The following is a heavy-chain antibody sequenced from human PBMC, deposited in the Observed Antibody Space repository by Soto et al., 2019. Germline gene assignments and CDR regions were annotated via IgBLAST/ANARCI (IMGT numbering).Heavy chain of an antibody. D-gene: IGHD3-22*01. J-gene: IGHJ3*02. V-gene: IGHV4-31*03. CDR3: ASMSYDSSGDYYGGFDAFDI. CDR1: GGSISSGGYY. CDR2: IYYSGST. Sequence: QVQLQESGPGMVKPSQTLSLTCTVSGGSISSGGYYWSWIRQHPGKGLEWIGYIYYSGSTYYNPSLKIRVTISVDASKNQFSVKLSSVTAADTAVYYCASMSYDSSGDYYGGFDAFDIWGQGTMVTVSS.